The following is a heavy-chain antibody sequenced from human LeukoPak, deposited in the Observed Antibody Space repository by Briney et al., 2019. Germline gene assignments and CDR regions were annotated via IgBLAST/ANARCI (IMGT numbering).Heavy chain of an antibody. CDR2: ISSSSSTI. D-gene: IGHD6-19*01. J-gene: IGHJ4*02. Sequence: GGSLRLSCAASGFTFSSYSMNWVRQAPGKGLEWVSYISSSSSTIYYADSVKGRFTISRDNAKNSLYLRMNSLRAEDTALYYCARGGSTGWYSFDYWGQGTLVTVSS. V-gene: IGHV3-48*04. CDR1: GFTFSSYS. CDR3: ARGGSTGWYSFDY.